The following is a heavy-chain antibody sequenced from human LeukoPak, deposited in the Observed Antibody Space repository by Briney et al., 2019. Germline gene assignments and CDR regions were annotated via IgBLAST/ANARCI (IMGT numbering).Heavy chain of an antibody. V-gene: IGHV3-7*04. D-gene: IGHD2-15*01. CDR1: GFTFSSYW. J-gene: IGHJ4*02. Sequence: GGSLRLSCAASGFTFSSYWMSWVRQAPGKGLEWVANINQNGREKYYVDSVKGRFTISRDNAKNSLYLQMNSLRAEDTAVYFCARGDKFSGDYWGQGTLVTVSS. CDR3: ARGDKFSGDY. CDR2: INQNGREK.